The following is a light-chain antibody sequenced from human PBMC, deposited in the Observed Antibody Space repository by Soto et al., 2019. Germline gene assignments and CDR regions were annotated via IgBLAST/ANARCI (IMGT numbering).Light chain of an antibody. CDR3: QQCSSWPLS. CDR1: QSVSSSY. CDR2: GAS. Sequence: EIVLTQSPGTLSLSRGERGTLXNKPSQSVSSSYIAWYQQRPGQTPSLLIYGASTRATGIPDRFSGSGSGTDFTLTISSLQSEDFAVYYCQQCSSWPLSFGQGTRLEIK. V-gene: IGKV3-20*01. J-gene: IGKJ5*01.